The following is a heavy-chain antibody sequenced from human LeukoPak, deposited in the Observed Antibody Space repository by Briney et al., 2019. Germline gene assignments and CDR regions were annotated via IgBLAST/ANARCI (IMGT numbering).Heavy chain of an antibody. D-gene: IGHD3-10*01. CDR2: ISAYSGNT. CDR3: ARGADTGSYGSLVYFDY. J-gene: IGHJ4*02. CDR1: GYIYTRNG. V-gene: IGHV1-18*01. Sequence: ASVKVSCESSGYIYTRNGISWVGQAPGQGLEWMGLISAYSGNTNFAQKLQGRVTMTTDTSTSTAYMELRSLRSDDTAVYFCARGADTGSYGSLVYFDYWGQGTLVTVSS.